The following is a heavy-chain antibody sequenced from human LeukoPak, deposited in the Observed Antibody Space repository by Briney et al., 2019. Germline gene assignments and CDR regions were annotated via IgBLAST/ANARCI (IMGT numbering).Heavy chain of an antibody. CDR1: GFTFSSYA. CDR2: ISGSGDST. D-gene: IGHD5/OR15-5a*01. V-gene: IGHV3-23*01. J-gene: IGHJ4*02. CDR3: AKDPSVSASY. Sequence: SGGSLRLSCAVSGFTFSSYAMSWVRQAPGKGLEWVSSISGSGDSTYYAGSVKGRFTISRDNSKNTLYLQMNSLRAEDTAVYYCAKDPSVSASYCGQGTLVTVSS.